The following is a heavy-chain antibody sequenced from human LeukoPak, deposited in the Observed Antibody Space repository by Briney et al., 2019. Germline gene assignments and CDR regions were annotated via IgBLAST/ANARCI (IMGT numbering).Heavy chain of an antibody. D-gene: IGHD1-1*01. V-gene: IGHV3-30*04. CDR2: LSYDGSSE. CDR1: GFTFSRYS. Sequence: GGSLRLSCAASGFTFSRYSMHWVRQAPGKGLEWVALLSYDGSSEYYADSVKGRFTISRDNSKNTLFLQMNSLRAEDTAVYYCAKVGSGTISYYYYYMDVWGKGTTVTISS. CDR3: AKVGSGTISYYYYYMDV. J-gene: IGHJ6*03.